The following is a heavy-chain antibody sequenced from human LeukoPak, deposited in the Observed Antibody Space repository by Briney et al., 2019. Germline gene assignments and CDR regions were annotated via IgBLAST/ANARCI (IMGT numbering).Heavy chain of an antibody. V-gene: IGHV1-46*01. D-gene: IGHD5-18*01. CDR2: IYPGGGST. CDR3: ARDGHSYGYGWFDP. J-gene: IGHJ5*02. Sequence: ASVKVSCTASGYTFTGYYMHWVRQAPGQGLEWMGIIYPGGGSTSYAQKFQGRVAMTSDTSTSTVYMELTSLRSEDTAVYYCARDGHSYGYGWFDPWGQGTLVTVSS. CDR1: GYTFTGYY.